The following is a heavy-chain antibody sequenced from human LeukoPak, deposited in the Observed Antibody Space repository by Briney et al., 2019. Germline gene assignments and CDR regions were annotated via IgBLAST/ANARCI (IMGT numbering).Heavy chain of an antibody. Sequence: GGSLRLSCAASGFTFSSYAMSWVRQAPGKGLEGVSAISGSCGCTYYADSVKGRFTISRDNSKNTLYLQMNSLRAEDTAVYYCAKARYSSGWSTLYPVTPTNVWGQGTLVTVSS. CDR3: AKARYSSGWSTLYPVTPTNV. V-gene: IGHV3-23*01. J-gene: IGHJ4*02. D-gene: IGHD6-19*01. CDR2: ISGSCGCT. CDR1: GFTFSSYA.